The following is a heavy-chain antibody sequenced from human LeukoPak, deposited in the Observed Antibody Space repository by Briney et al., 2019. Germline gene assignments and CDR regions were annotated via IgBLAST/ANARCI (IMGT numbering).Heavy chain of an antibody. Sequence: ASVKVSCKASGYTFTSYGISWVRQAPGQGLEWMGWISAYNGNTNYAQKLQGRVTMTTDTSTSTAYMELRSLRSDDTAVYYCAFGTMVRGVIFHYYYGMDVWGQGTTVTVSS. CDR1: GYTFTSYG. D-gene: IGHD3-10*01. J-gene: IGHJ6*02. V-gene: IGHV1-18*01. CDR2: ISAYNGNT. CDR3: AFGTMVRGVIFHYYYGMDV.